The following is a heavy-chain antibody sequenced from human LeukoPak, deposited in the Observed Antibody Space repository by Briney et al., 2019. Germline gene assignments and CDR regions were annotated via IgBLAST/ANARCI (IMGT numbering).Heavy chain of an antibody. V-gene: IGHV3-7*01. CDR3: TRDVREAYDI. CDR2: INQDGSDN. Sequence: GGSLRLSREASGFRFGGFWMNWVRHAPGNGPERVANINQDGSDNLYVDSVKGRFNISRDNDKNSLYLQMNSLRVEDTAVYYCTRDVREAYDIWGHGTMVTVSS. CDR1: GFRFGGFW. D-gene: IGHD3-16*01. J-gene: IGHJ3*02.